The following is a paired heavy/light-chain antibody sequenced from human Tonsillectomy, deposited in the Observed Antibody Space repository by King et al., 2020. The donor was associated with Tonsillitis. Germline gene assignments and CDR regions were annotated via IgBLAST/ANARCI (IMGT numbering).Heavy chain of an antibody. V-gene: IGHV1-69*01. CDR3: ARAQLTRGRYCSSTSCYGGWGHFDL. CDR2: IIPISGTA. D-gene: IGHD2-2*01. CDR1: GGTFSSYG. J-gene: IGHJ2*01. Sequence: QVQLVQSGAEVKKPGSSVKVSCKASGGTFSSYGISWVRQAPGQGLEWMGGIIPISGTANYAQKFQGRVTITADESMSTAYMELSSLRSEDTAVYYCARAQLTRGRYCSSTSCYGGWGHFDLWGRGTLVTVSS.
Light chain of an antibody. CDR1: QSVLYSSNNKNY. J-gene: IGKJ3*01. Sequence: DIVMTQSPDSLAVSLGERATINCKSSQSVLYSSNNKNYLAWYQQKPGQPPKLLIYWASTRESGVPDRFSGSGSGTDFTLTISSLQAEDVAVYYCQQYYSTPPVTFGPGTKVDIK. CDR2: WAS. V-gene: IGKV4-1*01. CDR3: QQYYSTPPVT.